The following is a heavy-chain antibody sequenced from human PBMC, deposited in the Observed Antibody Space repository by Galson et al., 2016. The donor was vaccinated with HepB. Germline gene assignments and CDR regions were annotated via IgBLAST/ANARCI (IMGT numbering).Heavy chain of an antibody. CDR3: AKDGPFIAAAGTSANLDY. CDR1: GFTFSSYW. J-gene: IGHJ4*02. V-gene: IGHV3-7*03. D-gene: IGHD6-13*01. CDR2: INEDGGAK. Sequence: SLRLSCAASGFTFSSYWMTWVRQAPGKGLEWVANINEDGGAKNYVDSVKGRFTISRDNSKNTLYLQMSSPRADDTAVYYCAKDGPFIAAAGTSANLDYWGQGTLVTVAS.